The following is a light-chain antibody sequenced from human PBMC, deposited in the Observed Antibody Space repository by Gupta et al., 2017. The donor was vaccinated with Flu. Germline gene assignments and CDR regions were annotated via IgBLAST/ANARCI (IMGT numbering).Light chain of an antibody. J-gene: IGKJ2*01. V-gene: IGKV1-5*03. CDR1: QSISIW. CDR3: QQYHVYST. Sequence: DIQMTQSPSTLSASVGDGVTITCRASQSISIWLAWYQQKPGNAPKLLIYKASSLERGVPSRFSGNGSGTEFTLTISSLQPDDFATYYCQQYHVYSTFGQGTKLEIK. CDR2: KAS.